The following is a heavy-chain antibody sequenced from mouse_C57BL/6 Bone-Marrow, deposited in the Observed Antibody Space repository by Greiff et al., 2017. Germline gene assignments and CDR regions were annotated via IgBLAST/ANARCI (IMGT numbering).Heavy chain of an antibody. CDR2: IYPRSGNT. Sequence: QVQLKESGAELARPGASVKLSCKASGYTFTSYGISWVKQRTGQGLEWIGEIYPRSGNTYYNEKFKGKATLTADKSSSTAYMELRSLTSEDSAVYFCARDGSSSYYFDYWGQGTTLTVSS. CDR3: ARDGSSSYYFDY. V-gene: IGHV1-81*01. J-gene: IGHJ2*01. CDR1: GYTFTSYG. D-gene: IGHD1-1*01.